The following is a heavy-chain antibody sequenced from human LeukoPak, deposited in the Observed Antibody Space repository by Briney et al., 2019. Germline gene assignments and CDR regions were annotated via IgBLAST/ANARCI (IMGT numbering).Heavy chain of an antibody. CDR1: GFTFGDYA. CDR3: ARDIVGGYGYFDY. J-gene: IGHJ4*02. V-gene: IGHV3-49*03. CDR2: IKSKASGGTT. Sequence: GESLKISCTAPGFTFGDYAMSWFRQAPGKGLECVGFIKSKASGGTTKYAASVKGRFTVSRDDSKSTAYLQMNSLKTEDSAVYYCARDIVGGYGYFDYWGQGSLVTVSS. D-gene: IGHD3-16*01.